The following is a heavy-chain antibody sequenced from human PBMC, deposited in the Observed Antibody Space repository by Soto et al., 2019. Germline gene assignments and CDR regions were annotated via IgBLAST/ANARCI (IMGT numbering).Heavy chain of an antibody. D-gene: IGHD1-1*01. CDR3: ARDAGFNHGPRTYGMDV. J-gene: IGHJ6*02. V-gene: IGHV3-33*01. CDR1: GFTFSSYG. Sequence: QVQLVESGGGVVQPGRSLRLSCAVSGFTFSSYGMHWVRQAPGKGLEWVAVIWYDGSNKYYADSVKGRFTISRDNSKNTLYLQMNSLRAEDTAVYYCARDAGFNHGPRTYGMDVWGQGTTVTVSS. CDR2: IWYDGSNK.